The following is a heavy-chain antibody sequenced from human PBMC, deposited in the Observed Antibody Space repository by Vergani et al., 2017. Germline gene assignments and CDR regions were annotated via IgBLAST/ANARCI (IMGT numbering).Heavy chain of an antibody. CDR3: ARGVTGSGSYPYYFDY. CDR1: GGTFSSYA. CDR2: VIPILGIA. V-gene: IGHV1-69*04. Sequence: QVQLVQSGAEVKKPGSSVKVSCKASGGTFSSYAISWVRQAPGQGLEWMGRVIPILGIANYAQKFQGRVTITADKSTSTAYMELSSLRSEDTAVYYCARGVTGSGSYPYYFDYWGQGTLVTVSS. D-gene: IGHD3-10*01. J-gene: IGHJ4*02.